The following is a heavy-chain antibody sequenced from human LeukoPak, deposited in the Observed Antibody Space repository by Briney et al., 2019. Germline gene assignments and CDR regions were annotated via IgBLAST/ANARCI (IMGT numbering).Heavy chain of an antibody. CDR3: ARETTAYYYDSSGYYYFDY. CDR2: IYYSGST. V-gene: IGHV4-59*01. D-gene: IGHD3-22*01. J-gene: IGHJ4*02. CDR1: GGPISSYY. Sequence: SETLSLTCTVSGGPISSYYWSWIRQPPGKGLEWIGYIYYSGSTNYNPSLKSRVTISVDTSKNQFSLKLSSVTAADTAVYYCARETTAYYYDSSGYYYFDYWGQGTLVTVSS.